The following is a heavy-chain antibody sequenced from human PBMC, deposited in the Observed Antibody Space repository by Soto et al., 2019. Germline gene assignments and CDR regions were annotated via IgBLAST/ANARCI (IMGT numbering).Heavy chain of an antibody. CDR1: GYHFYTYA. Sequence: QVQLVQSGAEVKKPGASVRVSCKASGYHFYTYAISWVRQATGQGLEWLGGMNPNSGNTGYSQKFQGRVTMTRYTSITPAYREMSNLSSADTAAYYCARTLSGYYGYWGQGTLFTVSS. CDR3: ARTLSGYYGY. D-gene: IGHD5-12*01. J-gene: IGHJ4*02. CDR2: MNPNSGNT. V-gene: IGHV1-8*01.